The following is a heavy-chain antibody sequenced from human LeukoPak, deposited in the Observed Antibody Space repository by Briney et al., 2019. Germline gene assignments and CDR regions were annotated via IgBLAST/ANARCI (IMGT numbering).Heavy chain of an antibody. Sequence: ESGPTLVKPTQTLTLTCTLSGFSLSTSGVGVGWIRQPPGKGLEWIGSIYYSGNTYYNASLKSQVSISIDTSKNQFSLRLTSVTAADTAVYYCARQTGSGLFILPGGQGTLVTVSS. V-gene: IGHV4-39*01. CDR1: GFSLSTSGVG. D-gene: IGHD3/OR15-3a*01. CDR2: IYYSGNT. CDR3: ARQTGSGLFILP. J-gene: IGHJ4*02.